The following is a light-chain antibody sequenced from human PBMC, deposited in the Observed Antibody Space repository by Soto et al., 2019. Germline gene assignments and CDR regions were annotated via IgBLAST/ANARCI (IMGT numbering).Light chain of an antibody. CDR1: QTISTW. J-gene: IGKJ1*01. CDR3: QQYTNTNNPWT. CDR2: DAS. Sequence: DIQLTQSPPTLSASVGDRVPITCRASQTISTWMAWYQQQPGKAPQLLVYDASTLQSGVASRFSGSGSGTEFTLIISGLQPDDSATYYCQQYTNTNNPWTFGQGTKVDI. V-gene: IGKV1-5*01.